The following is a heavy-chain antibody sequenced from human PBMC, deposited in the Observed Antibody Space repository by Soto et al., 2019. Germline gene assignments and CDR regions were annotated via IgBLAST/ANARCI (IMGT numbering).Heavy chain of an antibody. CDR1: GGSISRNY. D-gene: IGHD6-13*01. CDR3: ARDRGGSSWFDY. J-gene: IGHJ4*02. CDR2: IDYSGST. Sequence: QVQLQEPGPGLVKPSETLSLTCTVSGGSISRNYWSWIRQPPGKGLEWIGYIDYSGSTIYNPSLKSRVTISVDTSKNQFSLELSSVTAADTAVYYCARDRGGSSWFDYWGQGTLVTVSS. V-gene: IGHV4-59*01.